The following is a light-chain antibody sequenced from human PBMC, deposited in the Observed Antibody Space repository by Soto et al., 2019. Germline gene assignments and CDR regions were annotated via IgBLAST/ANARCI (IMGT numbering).Light chain of an antibody. CDR3: SSYTSRHTVV. Sequence: QSVLTQPASVSGSPGQSITISCTGTSSDVGGYNYVSWYQQHPGKVPKLLIYDVSNRPSGVSNRFSGSKSGNTASLTISGLQAEDEADYYCSSYTSRHTVVFGGGTKVTVL. J-gene: IGLJ2*01. CDR2: DVS. V-gene: IGLV2-14*03. CDR1: SSDVGGYNY.